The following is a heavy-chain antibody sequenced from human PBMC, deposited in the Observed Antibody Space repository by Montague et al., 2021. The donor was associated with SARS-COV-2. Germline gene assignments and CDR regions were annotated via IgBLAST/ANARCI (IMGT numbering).Heavy chain of an antibody. CDR1: GGSISSSSYY. CDR3: AGSPPGIAAAGTVAAFDI. J-gene: IGHJ3*02. CDR2: IYYSGST. D-gene: IGHD6-13*01. V-gene: IGHV4-39*01. Sequence: SETLSLTCTVSGGSISSSSYYWGWIRQPPGKGLEWIGSIYYSGSTYYNPSLKSRVTISVDMSKNQFSLKLSSVTAADTAVYYCAGSPPGIAAAGTVAAFDIWGQGTMGTVSS.